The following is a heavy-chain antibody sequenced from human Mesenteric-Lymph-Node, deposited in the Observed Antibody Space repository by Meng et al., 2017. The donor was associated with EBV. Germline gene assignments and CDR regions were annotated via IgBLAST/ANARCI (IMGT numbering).Heavy chain of an antibody. Sequence: QVQLQESGPGLVKPSETLSLTCTVSGGSISSSLFYWGWIRQPPGKGLEWIGSMYYSGSTYYNPSLKSRVTISVDTSKNQFSLKLSSVTAADTAVYYCARHVGLYLGTPTRVDYWGQGTLVTVSS. V-gene: IGHV4-39*01. D-gene: IGHD3-16*02. J-gene: IGHJ4*02. CDR2: MYYSGST. CDR3: ARHVGLYLGTPTRVDY. CDR1: GGSISSSLFY.